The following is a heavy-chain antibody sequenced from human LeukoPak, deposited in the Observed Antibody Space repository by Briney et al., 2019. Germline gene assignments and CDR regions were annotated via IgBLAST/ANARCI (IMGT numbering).Heavy chain of an antibody. CDR3: SRNGLVDFDY. CDR2: IRWRAYGGAA. V-gene: IGHV3-49*04. Sequence: PGGSLRLSCTTSGFAFDDFAMSWVRQPAGKGLEWVGFIRWRAYGGAAEYAASVKGRFIISRDDSKGIAYLQMNSLKTEDTAVYYCSRNGLVDFDYWGQGSRVIVSP. J-gene: IGHJ4*02. CDR1: GFAFDDFA.